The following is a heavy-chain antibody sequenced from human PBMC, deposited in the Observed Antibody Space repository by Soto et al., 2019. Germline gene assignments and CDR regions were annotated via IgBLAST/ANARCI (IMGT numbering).Heavy chain of an antibody. D-gene: IGHD3-22*01. V-gene: IGHV4-59*01. CDR1: DGSISNFY. CDR2: ISSSGNT. Sequence: SETLSLTCTVSDGSISNFYWSWIRQPPGKGLEWIGYISSSGNTNYNPSLKRRVSISVDTSKNQFSLNLTSVTAADTAVYYCARAQMVLTRSYFDSWGQGTPVTVSS. J-gene: IGHJ4*02. CDR3: ARAQMVLTRSYFDS.